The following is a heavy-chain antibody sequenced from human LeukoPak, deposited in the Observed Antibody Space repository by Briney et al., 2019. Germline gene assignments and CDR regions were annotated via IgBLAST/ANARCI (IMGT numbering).Heavy chain of an antibody. Sequence: PGGSLRLSCAASGFTFSSYSMHWVRQAPGKGLEWVAVISYDGKKRFYADSVKGRFTISRDNSKNTVDLRMNSLRAEDKAVYYCARDWGYDSGTYCVHWGQGTLVSVSS. CDR3: ARDWGYDSGTYCVH. CDR1: GFTFSSYS. J-gene: IGHJ4*02. CDR2: ISYDGKKR. D-gene: IGHD3-10*01. V-gene: IGHV3-30*04.